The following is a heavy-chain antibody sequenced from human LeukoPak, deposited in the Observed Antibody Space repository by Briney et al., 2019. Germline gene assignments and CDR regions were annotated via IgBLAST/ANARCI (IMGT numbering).Heavy chain of an antibody. D-gene: IGHD3-3*01. J-gene: IGHJ6*02. V-gene: IGHV3-21*01. CDR2: ISSSSSYI. Sequence: GGSLRLSCAASGFTFSSYSMNWVRQAPGKGLEWVSSISSSSSYIYYADSVKGRFTISRDNARNSLYLQMNSLRAEDTAVYYCARGAIFGVARGYYGMDVWGQGTTVTVSS. CDR3: ARGAIFGVARGYYGMDV. CDR1: GFTFSSYS.